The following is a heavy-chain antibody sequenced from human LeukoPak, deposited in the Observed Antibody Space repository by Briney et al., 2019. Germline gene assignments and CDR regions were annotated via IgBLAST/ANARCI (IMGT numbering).Heavy chain of an antibody. V-gene: IGHV3-74*01. Sequence: GGSLRLSCEASGFTFSSYWMHWVRHVPGKGLVWVSRINSDGSSTSYADPVKGRFTISRDNAKNTLYLQMNSLRAEDTAVYYCAELTSMVEQYWGQGTLVTVSS. J-gene: IGHJ4*02. CDR3: AELTSMVEQY. CDR1: GFTFSSYW. CDR2: INSDGSST. D-gene: IGHD3-10*01.